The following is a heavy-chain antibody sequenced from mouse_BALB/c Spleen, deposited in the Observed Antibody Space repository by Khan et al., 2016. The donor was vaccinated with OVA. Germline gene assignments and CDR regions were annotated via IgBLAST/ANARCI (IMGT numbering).Heavy chain of an antibody. Sequence: VQLKESGAELVKPGASVKLSCTASGFNIKDTYMHWVKQRPEQGLEWIGRIDPANGNTKYDPKFQGKATITAETSSNTAYLQLSSLTSEDTAVYYCARNGNYLYAMDYWGQGTSVTVSS. CDR3: ARNGNYLYAMDY. D-gene: IGHD2-1*01. V-gene: IGHV14-3*02. CDR1: GFNIKDTY. CDR2: IDPANGNT. J-gene: IGHJ4*01.